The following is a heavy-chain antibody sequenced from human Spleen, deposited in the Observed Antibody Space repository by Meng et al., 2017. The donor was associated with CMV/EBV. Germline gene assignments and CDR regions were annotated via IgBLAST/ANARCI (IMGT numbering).Heavy chain of an antibody. D-gene: IGHD4-17*01. CDR1: GFAFSNYA. V-gene: IGHV3-23*01. CDR3: AKEDGGLYGVLDS. J-gene: IGHJ4*02. CDR2: ISGVGGGT. Sequence: CAPCGFAFSNYAMSWVRQAPGKGLEWVSAISGVGGGTYYADSVKGRFTISRDNSKNTLYLQMNSLRAEDTAIYYCAKEDGGLYGVLDSWGQGTLVTVSS.